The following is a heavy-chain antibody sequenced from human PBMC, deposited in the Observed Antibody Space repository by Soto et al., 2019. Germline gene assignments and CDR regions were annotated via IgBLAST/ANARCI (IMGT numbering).Heavy chain of an antibody. J-gene: IGHJ1*01. CDR3: ERREAADSKCFQQ. V-gene: IGHV1-2*02. Sequence: XSGKVSCNASGYSFTGYYRHLVRQAPGQGLEWMGWINPNSGGTNYAQKFQGRVTMTRDTSISTAYMELSRLRSDDTAVYYCERREAADSKCFQQWGQGTLVTVSS. CDR1: GYSFTGYY. CDR2: INPNSGGT. D-gene: IGHD6-13*01.